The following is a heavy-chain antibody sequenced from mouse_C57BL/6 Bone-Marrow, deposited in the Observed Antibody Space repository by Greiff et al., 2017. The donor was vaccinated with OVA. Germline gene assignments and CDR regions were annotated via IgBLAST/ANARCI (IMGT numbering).Heavy chain of an antibody. J-gene: IGHJ2*01. V-gene: IGHV1-82*01. CDR3: ARHEDGYYASYFDY. D-gene: IGHD2-3*01. CDR1: GYAFSSSW. CDR2: IYPGDGDT. Sequence: VQLQQSGPELVKPGASVKISCKASGYAFSSSWMNWVKQRPGKGLEGIGRIYPGDGDTNYNRKFKGKAALTADKSSSTAYMQLSSLTSEDSAVYFCARHEDGYYASYFDYWGQGTTLTVSS.